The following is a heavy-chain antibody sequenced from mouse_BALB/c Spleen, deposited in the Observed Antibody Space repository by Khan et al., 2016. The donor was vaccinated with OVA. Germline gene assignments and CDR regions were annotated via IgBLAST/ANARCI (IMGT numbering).Heavy chain of an antibody. J-gene: IGHJ3*01. V-gene: IGHV1-4*01. CDR1: GYTFTSYT. D-gene: IGHD2-14*01. Sequence: VQLVESGAELARPGASVKMSCKASGYTFTSYTIHWIKQRPGQGLEWIGYINPSSGYTNYNQKFKDKATLTADKSSTTAYMQLSSLTSDDSEVYYCARDGAYYRNDGWFAYWGQGTLVTVSA. CDR2: INPSSGYT. CDR3: ARDGAYYRNDGWFAY.